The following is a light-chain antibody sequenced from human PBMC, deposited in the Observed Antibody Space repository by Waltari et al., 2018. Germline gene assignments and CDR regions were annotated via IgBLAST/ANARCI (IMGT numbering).Light chain of an antibody. J-gene: IGKJ5*01. Sequence: DIVMTQSPDSLAVSLGERVTIDCKSSQSVLYTSNNKNNLASYQQRPGQPPKLLISWASTRESGVPDRFSGSGSGTDFTLTISSLQAEDVAVYFCQQYLTTPLTFGQGTRLEIK. CDR1: QSVLYTSNNKNN. V-gene: IGKV4-1*01. CDR3: QQYLTTPLT. CDR2: WAS.